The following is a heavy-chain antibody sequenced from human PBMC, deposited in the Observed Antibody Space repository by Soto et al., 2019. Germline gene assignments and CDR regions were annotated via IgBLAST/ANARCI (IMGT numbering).Heavy chain of an antibody. D-gene: IGHD2-15*01. J-gene: IGHJ6*02. V-gene: IGHV4-34*10. CDR3: AGGVGGGPHSYGMDV. CDR1: GGSLSGNY. Sequence: SETLSLTCAVYGGSLSGNYWSWIRQPPGKGLEWIGNIHYNGNTKYNPSLKSRVTMSVDTSKNQFSLKLISVTAADTAKYFCAGGVGGGPHSYGMDVWGQGTTVTVSS. CDR2: IHYNGNT.